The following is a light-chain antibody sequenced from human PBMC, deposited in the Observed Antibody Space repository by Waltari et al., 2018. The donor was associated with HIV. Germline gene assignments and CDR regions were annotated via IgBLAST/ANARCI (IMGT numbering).Light chain of an antibody. CDR1: NSDVGSYNL. Sequence: SALTQPASVSGSPGQSSTISCTGTNSDVGSYNLVSWYQQHPGKAPKLMIYEDSKRPSGISNRYSGSKSGNTASLTISGLQAEDEAEYFCCSYAGTITPYVFGIGTKVTVL. J-gene: IGLJ1*01. CDR2: EDS. V-gene: IGLV2-23*01. CDR3: CSYAGTITPYV.